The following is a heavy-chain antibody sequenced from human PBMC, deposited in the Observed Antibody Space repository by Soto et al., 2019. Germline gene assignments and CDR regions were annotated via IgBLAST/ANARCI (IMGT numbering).Heavy chain of an antibody. V-gene: IGHV3-23*01. D-gene: IGHD6-25*01. Sequence: EVQLLESGGGLVQPGGPLRLSCAASGFTFSNYAMSWVRQAPGKGLEWVSAISGGGGTTYYAGSVKGRFTISRDNSKNTLFLQMNSLRAEDTAVYYCAKFFVETGESSGWPWSFHYWGQGTLVTVSS. CDR3: AKFFVETGESSGWPWSFHY. CDR2: ISGGGGTT. CDR1: GFTFSNYA. J-gene: IGHJ4*02.